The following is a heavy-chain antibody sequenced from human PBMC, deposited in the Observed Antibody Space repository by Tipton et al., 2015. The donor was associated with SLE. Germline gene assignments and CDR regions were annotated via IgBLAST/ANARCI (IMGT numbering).Heavy chain of an antibody. CDR3: AREEEGFTMVRGVNYYYYSMDV. Sequence: TLSLTCSVSGGSISSGTFYWSWIRQPAGRGLEWIGRIYTSGSTNYNPSLKSRVTISVDTSKNQFSLRLSSVTAADTAVYYCAREEEGFTMVRGVNYYYYSMDVWGKGTTVTVSS. CDR2: IYTSGST. J-gene: IGHJ6*03. CDR1: GGSISSGTFY. V-gene: IGHV4-61*02. D-gene: IGHD3-10*01.